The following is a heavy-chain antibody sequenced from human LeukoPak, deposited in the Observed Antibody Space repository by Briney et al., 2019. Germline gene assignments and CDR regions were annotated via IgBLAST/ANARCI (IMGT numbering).Heavy chain of an antibody. D-gene: IGHD6-6*01. Sequence: PGGSLRLSCAASGFTFDDYAMHWVRQAPGKGLEWVSGISWNSGSIGYADSVKGRFTISRDNAKNSLYLQMNSLRAEDTALYYCAKDTYSSSLTGFDYWGKGTLVTVSS. V-gene: IGHV3-9*01. J-gene: IGHJ4*02. CDR2: ISWNSGSI. CDR3: AKDTYSSSLTGFDY. CDR1: GFTFDDYA.